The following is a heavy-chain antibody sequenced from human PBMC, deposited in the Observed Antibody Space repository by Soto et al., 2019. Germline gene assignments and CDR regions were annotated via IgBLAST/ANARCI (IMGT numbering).Heavy chain of an antibody. CDR3: ARAREPEYSSAIFFDI. CDR1: GFTFSNYG. Sequence: GGSLRLSCATSGFTFSNYGIHWVRQAPGKGLEWVAVKWFFARGGNEYYADSVKGRFTISRDISTNMVYLQMSSLTDEDTAVYYCARAREPEYSSAIFFDIWGQGALVTVSS. J-gene: IGHJ4*02. V-gene: IGHV3-33*01. CDR2: KWFFARGGNE. D-gene: IGHD5-18*01.